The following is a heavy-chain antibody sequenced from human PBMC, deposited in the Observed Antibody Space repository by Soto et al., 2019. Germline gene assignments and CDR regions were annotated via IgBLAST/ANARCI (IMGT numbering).Heavy chain of an antibody. CDR3: ARSHPSSIDYDFWSGYFSYYYYYMDV. D-gene: IGHD3-3*01. V-gene: IGHV3-11*01. CDR2: ISSSGSTI. J-gene: IGHJ6*03. Sequence: PGGSLRLSCAASGFTFSDYYMSWIRQAPGKGLEWVSYISSSGSTIYYADSVKGRFTISRDNAKNSLYLQMNSLRAEDTAVYYCARSHPSSIDYDFWSGYFSYYYYYMDVWGKGTTVTVSS. CDR1: GFTFSDYY.